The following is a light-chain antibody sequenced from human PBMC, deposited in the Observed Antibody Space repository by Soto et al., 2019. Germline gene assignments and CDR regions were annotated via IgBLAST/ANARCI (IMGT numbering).Light chain of an antibody. Sequence: QSVLTQPPSASGTPGQRVTISCSGSSSNIGSNYVYWYQQLPGTAPKLLIYRHNQRPSGVPDRFSGAKSGTSASLAICGLRSEDEADYYCAAWDDSLHVVFGGGTQLTVL. CDR3: AAWDDSLHVV. V-gene: IGLV1-47*01. CDR1: SSNIGSNY. J-gene: IGLJ2*01. CDR2: RHN.